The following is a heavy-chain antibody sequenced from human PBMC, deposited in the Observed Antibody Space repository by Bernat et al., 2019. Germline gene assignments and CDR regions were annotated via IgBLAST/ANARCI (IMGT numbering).Heavy chain of an antibody. CDR3: ARVRELRSEGTRRGLRQAISGGMDV. D-gene: IGHD5/OR15-5a*01. V-gene: IGHV3-21*01. Sequence: EVQLVESGGGLVKPGGSLRLSCAASGFTFSSYSMNWVRQAPGKGLEWVSSISSSSSYIYYADSVKGRFTISRDNAKNSLYLQMNSLRAEDTAVYYCARVRELRSEGTRRGLRQAISGGMDVWGQGTTVTVSS. CDR2: ISSSSSYI. CDR1: GFTFSSYS. J-gene: IGHJ6*02.